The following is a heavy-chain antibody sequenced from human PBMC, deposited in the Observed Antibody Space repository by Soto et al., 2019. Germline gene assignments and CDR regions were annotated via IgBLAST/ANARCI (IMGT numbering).Heavy chain of an antibody. V-gene: IGHV3-23*01. Sequence: GGSLRLSCVASGFTFTSYAMSWVRQAPGKGLEWVSSISGSGDSTYYVDSVKGRFTISRDNSKNTLYLQVNSLGAEETAVYYGAKGVDSSSWYWFDPWGQGILVTVSS. CDR3: AKGVDSSSWYWFDP. CDR2: ISGSGDST. J-gene: IGHJ5*02. D-gene: IGHD6-13*01. CDR1: GFTFTSYA.